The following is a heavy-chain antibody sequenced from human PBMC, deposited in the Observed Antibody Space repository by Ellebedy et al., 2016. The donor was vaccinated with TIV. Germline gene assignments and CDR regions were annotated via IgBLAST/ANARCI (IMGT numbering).Heavy chain of an antibody. CDR3: AGETFNDVDLDLWGLFDV. D-gene: IGHD3-10*01. CDR1: GFTINSNY. Sequence: GGSLRLSCVVSGFTINSNYMSWVRQAQGRGLEWVSVISVGGSAYSADSVEGRFTISRNNSRNTLFLQMNGLRAEDTAVYYCAGETFNDVDLDLWGLFDVWGQGTTVTVSS. V-gene: IGHV3-66*01. J-gene: IGHJ3*01. CDR2: ISVGGSA.